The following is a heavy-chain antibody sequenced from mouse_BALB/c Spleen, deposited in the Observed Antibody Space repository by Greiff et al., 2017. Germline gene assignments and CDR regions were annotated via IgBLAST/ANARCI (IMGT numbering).Heavy chain of an antibody. J-gene: IGHJ4*01. V-gene: IGHV5-17*02. CDR3: ARARTTVVATKAMDY. D-gene: IGHD1-1*01. CDR1: GFTFSSFG. CDR2: ISSGSSTI. Sequence: VQLKESGGGLVQPGGSRKLSCAASGFTFSSFGMHWVRQAPEKGLEWVAYISSGSSTIYYADTVKGRFTISRDNPKNTLFLQMTSLRSEDTAMYYSARARTTVVATKAMDYWGEGTSVTVSS.